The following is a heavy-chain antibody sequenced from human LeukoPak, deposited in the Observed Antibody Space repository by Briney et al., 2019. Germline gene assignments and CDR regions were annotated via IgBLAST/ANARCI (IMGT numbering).Heavy chain of an antibody. CDR1: GFTFSNYG. CDR2: ISYDGNNK. Sequence: GGSLRLSCAASGFTFSNYGIHWVRQAPGKGLEWVAIISYDGNNKYYGDSVKGRFTISRDTSKSTSYLQMNNLRDEDTAIYYCAKVSLRFLEWLPNGFDYWGQGTLVTVSS. J-gene: IGHJ4*02. CDR3: AKVSLRFLEWLPNGFDY. D-gene: IGHD3-3*01. V-gene: IGHV3-30*18.